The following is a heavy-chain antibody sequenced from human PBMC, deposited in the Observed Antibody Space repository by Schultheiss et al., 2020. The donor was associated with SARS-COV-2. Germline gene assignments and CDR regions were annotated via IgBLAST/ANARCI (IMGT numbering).Heavy chain of an antibody. CDR1: GFTFSIYA. CDR3: ARDKDCSSTSCPFDY. J-gene: IGHJ4*02. D-gene: IGHD2-2*01. Sequence: GGSLRLSCAASGFTFSIYAMSWVRQAPGKGLEWVSGISDTGGSTYYADSVKGRFTISKDNSKKTLYLQMNSLRVEDTAVYYCARDKDCSSTSCPFDYWGQGTLVTVSS. V-gene: IGHV3-23*01. CDR2: ISDTGGST.